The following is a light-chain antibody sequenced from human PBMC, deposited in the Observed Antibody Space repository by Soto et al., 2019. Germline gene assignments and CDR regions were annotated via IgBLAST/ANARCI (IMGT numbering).Light chain of an antibody. J-gene: IGLJ3*02. CDR2: RDN. CDR1: SSNIGSNY. CDR3: AAWDDSVSVV. Sequence: QSVLTQPPAVSGTPGQRVTISCSGSSSNIGSNYVYWYQQLPATAPKLLIYRDNLRPSGVPDRFSGSKSGTSASLAISGLRSEAEDDYCCAAWDDSVSVVFGGGTKVTVL. V-gene: IGLV1-47*01.